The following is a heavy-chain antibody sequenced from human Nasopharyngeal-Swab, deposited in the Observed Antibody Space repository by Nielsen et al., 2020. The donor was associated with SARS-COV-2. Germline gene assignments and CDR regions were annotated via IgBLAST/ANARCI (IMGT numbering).Heavy chain of an antibody. J-gene: IGHJ5*02. D-gene: IGHD3-22*01. CDR1: GYTFTSYY. CDR2: INPSGGST. CDR3: ARDVDSSGYYAWFDP. Sequence: ASVKVSCKASGYTFTSYYMHWVRQAPGQGLEWMGIINPSGGSTSYAQKFQGRVTMTRDTSTSTVYMELGSLRSEDTAVYYCARDVDSSGYYAWFDPWGQGTLVTVSS. V-gene: IGHV1-46*01.